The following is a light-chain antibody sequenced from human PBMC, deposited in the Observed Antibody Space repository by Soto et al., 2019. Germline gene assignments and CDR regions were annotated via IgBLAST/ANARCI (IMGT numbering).Light chain of an antibody. Sequence: QSALTQPASVSGSPGQSITISCTGTSSDVGAYNYVSWYQQHPGKAPKLLIYDVSNRPSGVSIRFSGSKSGNTASLTISGLQAEDEADYYCNSYTSSSTLVFGTGTKVTVL. CDR3: NSYTSSSTLV. CDR2: DVS. J-gene: IGLJ1*01. V-gene: IGLV2-14*01. CDR1: SSDVGAYNY.